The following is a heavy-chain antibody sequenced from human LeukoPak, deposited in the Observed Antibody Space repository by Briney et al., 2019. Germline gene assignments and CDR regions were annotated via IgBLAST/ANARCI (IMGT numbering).Heavy chain of an antibody. J-gene: IGHJ3*02. CDR2: IYYSGST. D-gene: IGHD6-6*01. CDR3: ARDDGSSGAFDI. CDR1: GGSFSGYY. Sequence: SETLSLTCAVYGGSFSGYYWSWIRQPPGKGLEWIGYIYYSGSTYYNPSLKSRVTISVDTSKNQFSLKLSSVTAADTAVYYCARDDGSSGAFDIWGQGTMVTVSS. V-gene: IGHV4-30-4*08.